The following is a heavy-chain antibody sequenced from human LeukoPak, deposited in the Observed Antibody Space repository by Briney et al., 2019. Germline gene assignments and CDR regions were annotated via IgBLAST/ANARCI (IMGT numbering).Heavy chain of an antibody. Sequence: PSETLSLTCTVSSGSISSTSYSWGWIRQPPGMGLEWIGSMYYSGSTYYNPSLKSRVTISVDTSKSQFSLKLSSVTAADTAVYYCAREMRSPRGGFDYWDQGTLVTVSS. CDR3: AREMRSPRGGFDY. CDR2: MYYSGST. CDR1: SGSISSTSYS. J-gene: IGHJ4*02. V-gene: IGHV4-39*07. D-gene: IGHD3-10*01.